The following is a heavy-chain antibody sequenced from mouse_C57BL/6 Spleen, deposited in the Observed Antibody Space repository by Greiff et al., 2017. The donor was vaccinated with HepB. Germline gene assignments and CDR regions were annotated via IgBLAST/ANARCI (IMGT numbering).Heavy chain of an antibody. V-gene: IGHV1-50*01. CDR3: AKTLVYYGSSQYYFDY. Sequence: QVHVKQSGAELVKPGASVKLSCKASGYTFTSYWMQWVKQRPGQGLEWIGEIDPSDSYTNYNQKFKGKATLTVDTSSSTAYMQLSSLTSEDSAVYYCAKTLVYYGSSQYYFDYWGQGTTLTVSS. CDR1: GYTFTSYW. J-gene: IGHJ2*01. D-gene: IGHD1-1*01. CDR2: IDPSDSYT.